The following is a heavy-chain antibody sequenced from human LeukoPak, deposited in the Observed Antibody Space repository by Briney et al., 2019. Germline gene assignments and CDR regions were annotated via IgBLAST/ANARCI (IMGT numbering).Heavy chain of an antibody. Sequence: SETLSLTCTVSGGSLSSGDYYWSWIRQPPGKGLEWIGYIYYSGSTYYNPSLKSRVTTSVDTSKNQFSLKLSSVTAADTAVYYCARELIAAATNWFDPWGQGTLVTVSS. CDR2: IYYSGST. CDR1: GGSLSSGDYY. D-gene: IGHD6-13*01. J-gene: IGHJ5*02. V-gene: IGHV4-30-4*08. CDR3: ARELIAAATNWFDP.